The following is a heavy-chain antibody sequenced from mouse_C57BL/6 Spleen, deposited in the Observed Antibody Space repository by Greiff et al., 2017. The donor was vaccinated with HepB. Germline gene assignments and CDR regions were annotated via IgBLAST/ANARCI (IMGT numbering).Heavy chain of an antibody. CDR2: INYDGSST. V-gene: IGHV5-16*01. CDR3: ARDGYYGYYYAMDY. CDR1: GFTFSDYY. Sequence: EVQVVESEGGLVQPGSSMKLSCTASGFTFSDYYMAWVRQVPEKGLEWVANINYDGSSTYYLDSLKSRFIISRDNAKNSLYLQMSSLKSEDTATYYCARDGYYGYYYAMDYWGQGTSVTVSS. J-gene: IGHJ4*01. D-gene: IGHD1-1*02.